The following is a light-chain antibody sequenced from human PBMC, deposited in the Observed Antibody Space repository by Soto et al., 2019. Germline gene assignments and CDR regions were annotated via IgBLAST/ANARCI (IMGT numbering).Light chain of an antibody. CDR2: SSS. CDR3: AAWDDALSGYV. V-gene: IGLV1-47*02. J-gene: IGLJ1*01. Sequence: QSVLTQSPSASGTPGQRVTISCSGSSLNIGSNAVFWYQHLPGAAPRLLISSSSQRPSGVPDRFSGSKSGTSASLDIRGLRSEDEADYYCAAWDDALSGYVFGTGTKLTVL. CDR1: SLNIGSNA.